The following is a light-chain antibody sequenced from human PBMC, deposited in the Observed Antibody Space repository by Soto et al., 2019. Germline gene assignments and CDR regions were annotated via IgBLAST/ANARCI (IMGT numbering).Light chain of an antibody. CDR2: EVS. CDR3: STHTSSRV. V-gene: IGLV2-14*01. Sequence: QSALTQPASVSGSPGQSITISCTGTSSDVGGYNYVSWYQQHPGKAPKLMIYEVSNRPTGVSNRFSGSKSGNTASLTISGLQAEDEADYNYSTHTSSRVFGAGTKVT. CDR1: SSDVGGYNY. J-gene: IGLJ3*02.